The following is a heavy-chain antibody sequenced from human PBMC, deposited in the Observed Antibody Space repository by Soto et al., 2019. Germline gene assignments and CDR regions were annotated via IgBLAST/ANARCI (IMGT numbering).Heavy chain of an antibody. CDR1: GGSISSSSYY. CDR2: IYYSGST. Sequence: QLQLQESGPGLVKPSETLSLTCTVSGGSISSSSYYWGWIRQPPGKGLEWIGSIYYSGSTYYNPSLKSRVTISVDTSKNQFSLKLSSVTAADTAVYYCARHLWATVTTPEAWYFDLWGRGTLVTVSS. CDR3: ARHLWATVTTPEAWYFDL. D-gene: IGHD4-17*01. J-gene: IGHJ2*01. V-gene: IGHV4-39*01.